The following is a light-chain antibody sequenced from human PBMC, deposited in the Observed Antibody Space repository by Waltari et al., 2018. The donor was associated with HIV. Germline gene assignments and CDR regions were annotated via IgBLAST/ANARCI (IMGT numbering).Light chain of an antibody. Sequence: SYELTQPPSVSVSPGQTARITCSGDALPKQYVYWYQQRPGQAPVLVMYKDSERPSGIPERFSGSSSGTTVTLTISGVQAEDEAAYYCQSADSSGTYVFGTGTKVTVL. J-gene: IGLJ1*01. CDR2: KDS. V-gene: IGLV3-25*03. CDR3: QSADSSGTYV. CDR1: ALPKQY.